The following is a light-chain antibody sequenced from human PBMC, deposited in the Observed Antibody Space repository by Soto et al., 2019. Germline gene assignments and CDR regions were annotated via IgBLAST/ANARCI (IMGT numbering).Light chain of an antibody. CDR3: QQRSNWPIT. CDR2: GAS. CDR1: QSVSSD. V-gene: IGKV3-11*01. Sequence: EIVMTKSPATLSVYPGDRATLSCRASQSVSSDLAWYQQKPGQTPRLLIYGASTGATGVPARFSGSGSGTDFTLTISSLEPEDFAVYYCQQRSNWPITFGQGTRLEIK. J-gene: IGKJ5*01.